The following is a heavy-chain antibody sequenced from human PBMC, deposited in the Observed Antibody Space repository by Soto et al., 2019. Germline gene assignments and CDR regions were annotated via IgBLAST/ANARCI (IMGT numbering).Heavy chain of an antibody. CDR3: ARAMTSVGAAAKGDF. Sequence: EVQLVESGGGLILPGGSLRLSCAASGFTFNTHWMHWGRQAPGKGLVWVSGINSDGSITYYADSVKGRFSISRDNPRNTLYLQMNSLSPEDTAVYYCARAMTSVGAAAKGDFWGQGTLVTVSS. CDR1: GFTFNTHW. J-gene: IGHJ4*02. D-gene: IGHD1-26*01. V-gene: IGHV3-74*01. CDR2: INSDGSIT.